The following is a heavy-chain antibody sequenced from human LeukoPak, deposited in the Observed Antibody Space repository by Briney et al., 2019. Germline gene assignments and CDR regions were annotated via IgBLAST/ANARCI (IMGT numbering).Heavy chain of an antibody. D-gene: IGHD4-11*01. CDR1: GFMFTHHG. J-gene: IGHJ4*01. CDR2: IWSDGSNR. CDR3: AKDIQRGFDYTYSLDF. V-gene: IGHV3-33*06. Sequence: GGSLRLSCAASGFMFTHHGMHWVRQAPGKGLEWVAVIWSDGSNRFYSDSVKGRFAISRDDSNDMVYLQMNGLRAGDTAVYYCAKDIQRGFDYTYSLDFWGQGTLVIVSS.